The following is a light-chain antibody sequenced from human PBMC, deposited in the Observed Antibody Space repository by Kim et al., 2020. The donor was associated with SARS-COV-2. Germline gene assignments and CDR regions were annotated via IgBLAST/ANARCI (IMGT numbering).Light chain of an antibody. V-gene: IGKV3-15*01. Sequence: EIVMTQSPATLSVSPGERATLSCRASQSVSSNLAWYQQKPGQAPRLLIYGASTRATGIPAGFSGSGSGTEFTLTISRLQTEDFAVYYCQQSHTAPLLTFGGGTKVDIK. CDR3: QQSHTAPLLT. CDR1: QSVSSN. J-gene: IGKJ4*01. CDR2: GAS.